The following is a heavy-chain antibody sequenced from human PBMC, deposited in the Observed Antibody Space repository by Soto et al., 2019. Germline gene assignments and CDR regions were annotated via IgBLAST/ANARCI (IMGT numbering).Heavy chain of an antibody. D-gene: IGHD2-15*01. V-gene: IGHV3-30*18. J-gene: IGHJ5*02. CDR3: AKEEGYCSGGSCYFNWFDP. Sequence: GGSLRLSCAASGFTFSSYGMHWVRQAPGKGLEWVAVISYDGSNKYYADSVKGRFTISRDNSKNTLYLQMNSLRAEDTAVYYCAKEEGYCSGGSCYFNWFDPWGQGTLVTVS. CDR2: ISYDGSNK. CDR1: GFTFSSYG.